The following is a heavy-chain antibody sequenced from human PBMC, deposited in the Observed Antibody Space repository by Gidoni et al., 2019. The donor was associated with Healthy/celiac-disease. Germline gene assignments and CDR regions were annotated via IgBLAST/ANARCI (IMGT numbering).Heavy chain of an antibody. CDR3: ARGTDWNADYYYYYMDV. CDR2: MNPNSGNT. V-gene: IGHV1-8*01. J-gene: IGHJ6*03. Sequence: QVQLVQSGAEVKKPGASVKVSCKASGYTFTSYDINWVRQATGQGLEWMGWMNPNSGNTGYAQKFQGRVTMTRNTSISTAYMELSSLRSEDTAVYYCARGTDWNADYYYYYMDVWGKGTTVTVSS. D-gene: IGHD1-1*01. CDR1: GYTFTSYD.